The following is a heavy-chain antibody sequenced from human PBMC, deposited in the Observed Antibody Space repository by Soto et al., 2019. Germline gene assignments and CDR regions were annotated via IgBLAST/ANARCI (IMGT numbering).Heavy chain of an antibody. CDR1: GFTFRTYW. Sequence: EVQLVESGGGLVQPGGSLRLSCGASGFTFRTYWLSWVRQVQGKGLEWVANINQDGSEKNYVDSVKGRFTISRDNAKNSLHLQMSSLRAEDTALYYCERDGSTSWYSYDYHGMDVWGQGTTVTVSS. CDR2: INQDGSEK. J-gene: IGHJ6*02. V-gene: IGHV3-7*05. CDR3: ERDGSTSWYSYDYHGMDV. D-gene: IGHD5-18*01.